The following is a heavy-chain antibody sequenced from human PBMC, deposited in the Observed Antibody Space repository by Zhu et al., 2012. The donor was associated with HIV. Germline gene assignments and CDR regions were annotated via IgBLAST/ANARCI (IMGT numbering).Heavy chain of an antibody. CDR2: IYYSGST. D-gene: IGHD1-1*01. V-gene: IGHV4-59*11. J-gene: IGHJ6*02. CDR1: GGSISSHY. CDR3: ARDXPRWGTYGMDV. Sequence: QVQLQESGPGLVKPSETLSLTCTVSGGSISSHYWSWIRQPPGKGLEWIGYIYYSGSTNYNPSLKSRVTISVDTSKNQFSLKLSSVTAADTAVYYCARDXPRWGTYGMDVWDQGP.